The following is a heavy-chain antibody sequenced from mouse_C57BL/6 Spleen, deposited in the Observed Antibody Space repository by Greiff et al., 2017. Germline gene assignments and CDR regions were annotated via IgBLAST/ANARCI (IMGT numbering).Heavy chain of an antibody. CDR3: ARGNWEGDFDV. CDR2: ISYDGSN. CDR1: GYSITSGYY. Sequence: EVKLQESGPGLVKPSQSLSLTCSVTGYSITSGYYWNWIRQFPGNKLEWMGYISYDGSNNYNPSLKNRISITRDTSKNQFFLKLNSVTTEDTATYYCARGNWEGDFDVWGTGTTVTVSS. D-gene: IGHD4-1*01. J-gene: IGHJ1*03. V-gene: IGHV3-6*01.